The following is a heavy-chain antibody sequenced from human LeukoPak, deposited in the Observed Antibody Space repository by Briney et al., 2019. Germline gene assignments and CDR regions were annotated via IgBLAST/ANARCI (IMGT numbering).Heavy chain of an antibody. CDR1: GYTFTSYG. CDR2: ISAYNGNT. D-gene: IGHD3-22*01. J-gene: IGHJ4*02. CDR3: ARDLVQRAFFHYYDSSGYYDY. Sequence: GASVKVSCKASGYTFTSYGISWVRQAPGQGLEWMGWISAYNGNTNYAQKLQGRVTMTTDTSTSTAYMELRSLRSDDTAVYYCARDLVQRAFFHYYDSSGYYDYWGQGTLVTVSS. V-gene: IGHV1-18*01.